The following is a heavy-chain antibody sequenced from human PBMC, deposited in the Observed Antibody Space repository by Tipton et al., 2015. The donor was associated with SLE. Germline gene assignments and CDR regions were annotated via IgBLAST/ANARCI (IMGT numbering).Heavy chain of an antibody. Sequence: SLRLSCAASGFTFSSYSMNWVRQAPGKGLEWVSSISSSSSYIYYADSVKGRFTISRDNAKNSLYLQMNSLRAEDTAVYYCARDRDDVGDYIWGSPFDYWGQGTLVTVSS. CDR1: GFTFSSYS. V-gene: IGHV3-21*03. D-gene: IGHD3-16*01. CDR3: ARDRDDVGDYIWGSPFDY. J-gene: IGHJ4*02. CDR2: ISSSSSYI.